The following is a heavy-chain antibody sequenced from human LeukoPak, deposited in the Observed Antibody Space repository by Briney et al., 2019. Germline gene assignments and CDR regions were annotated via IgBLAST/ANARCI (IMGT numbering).Heavy chain of an antibody. CDR1: GGSMSNYY. CDR3: AGSGRAAGRYGGYEYWYFEY. D-gene: IGHD5-12*01. V-gene: IGHV4-59*08. Sequence: SETLSLTCTLSGGSMSNYYWSWVPQTPGKGLEWIGYISDSVITNHNPPLKRRVTMSVDTSKNRFSMKLRSVTAAATAVYYCAGSGRAAGRYGGYEYWYFEYWGQGTLVTVSS. CDR2: ISDSVIT. J-gene: IGHJ4*02.